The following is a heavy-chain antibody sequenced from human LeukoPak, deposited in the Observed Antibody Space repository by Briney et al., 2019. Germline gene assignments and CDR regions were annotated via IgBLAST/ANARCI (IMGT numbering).Heavy chain of an antibody. V-gene: IGHV3-48*04. CDR3: TRVAQSGPTGWFDP. D-gene: IGHD1-1*01. CDR1: GFTFSSYS. CDR2: ISSSSSTI. J-gene: IGHJ5*02. Sequence: GGSLRLSCAASGFTFSSYSVNWVRQAPGKGLEWVSYISSSSSTIYYADSVKGRFTISRDNPGNVVYLQMDSLRAEDTAVYYCTRVAQSGPTGWFDPWGQGTLVTVSS.